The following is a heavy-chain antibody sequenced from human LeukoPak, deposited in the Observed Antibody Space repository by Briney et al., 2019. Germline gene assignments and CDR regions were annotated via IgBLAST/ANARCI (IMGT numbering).Heavy chain of an antibody. J-gene: IGHJ6*04. Sequence: GGSLRLSCAVSRFTFDDYGMSWVRHAPGKGLEWVSYISSSGSTIYYADSVKGRFTISRDNAKNSLYLQMNSLRAEDTAVYYCAELGITMIGGVWGKGTTVTISS. CDR1: RFTFDDYG. D-gene: IGHD3-10*02. CDR3: AELGITMIGGV. V-gene: IGHV3-48*03. CDR2: ISSSGSTI.